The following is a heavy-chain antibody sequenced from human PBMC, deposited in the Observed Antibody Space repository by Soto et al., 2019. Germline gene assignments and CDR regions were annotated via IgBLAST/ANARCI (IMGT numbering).Heavy chain of an antibody. CDR3: AKDSGGANAFDI. Sequence: QVQLVESGGGVVQPGRSLRLSCAASGFTFSSYGMHWVRQAPGKGLEWVAVIWYDGSNKYYADSVKGRFTISRDNSKNTLYLQMNSLRTEDTALYYCAKDSGGANAFDIWGQGTMVTVSS. CDR1: GFTFSSYG. V-gene: IGHV3-33*06. CDR2: IWYDGSNK. J-gene: IGHJ3*02. D-gene: IGHD2-21*01.